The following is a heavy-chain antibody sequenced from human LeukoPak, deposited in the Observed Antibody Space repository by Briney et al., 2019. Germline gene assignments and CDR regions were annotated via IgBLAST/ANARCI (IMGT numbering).Heavy chain of an antibody. CDR2: INPNSGGT. J-gene: IGHJ4*02. V-gene: IGHV1-2*02. Sequence: ASVKVSCKASGYTFTGYYMHWVRQAPGQGLEWMGWINPNSGGTNYAQKFQGRVTMTRDTSISTAYMELSRLRSDDTAVYYCARVVSSSWADYFDYWGQGTLVTVSS. D-gene: IGHD6-13*01. CDR1: GYTFTGYY. CDR3: ARVVSSSWADYFDY.